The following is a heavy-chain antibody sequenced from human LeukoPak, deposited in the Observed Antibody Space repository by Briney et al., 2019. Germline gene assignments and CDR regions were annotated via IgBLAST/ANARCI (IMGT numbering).Heavy chain of an antibody. CDR1: GFTFGTYA. V-gene: IGHV3-23*01. D-gene: IGHD3-16*01. J-gene: IGHJ6*03. CDR3: AKHAWGGGIYSYYHYMDV. Sequence: PGGSLRLSCAASGFTFGTYAMTWVRQAPGKGLEWASGISVRGDTTYYAGSVKGRFTVSRDSSKNTLHLQMNSLRVDDTAVYYCAKHAWGGGIYSYYHYMDVWGKGTTVTVPS. CDR2: ISVRGDTT.